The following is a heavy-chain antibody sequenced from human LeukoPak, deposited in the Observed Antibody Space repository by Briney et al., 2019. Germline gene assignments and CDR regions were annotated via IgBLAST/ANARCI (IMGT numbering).Heavy chain of an antibody. CDR1: GGSISSGSYY. CDR3: AREAQVGVIDY. J-gene: IGHJ4*02. Sequence: PSETLSLTCTVSGGSISSGSYYWSWIRQPAGKGLEWMGRIYTSGSTNYNPSLKSRVTISVDTSKNQFSLKLSSVTAADTAVYYCAREAQVGVIDYWGQGTLVTVSS. CDR2: IYTSGST. V-gene: IGHV4-61*02. D-gene: IGHD3-10*01.